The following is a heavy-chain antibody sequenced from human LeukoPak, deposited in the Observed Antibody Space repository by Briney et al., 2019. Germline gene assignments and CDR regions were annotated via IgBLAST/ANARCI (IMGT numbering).Heavy chain of an antibody. J-gene: IGHJ6*02. V-gene: IGHV3-30-3*01. CDR1: GFTFSSYA. D-gene: IGHD2-15*01. CDR3: AREWDIVAANGMDV. Sequence: PGGSLRLSCAASGFTFSSYAMHWVRQAPGKGLEWVAVISYDGSNKYYADSVKGRFTISRDNSKNTLYLQMNSLRAEDTAVYYCAREWDIVAANGMDVWGQGTTVTVSS. CDR2: ISYDGSNK.